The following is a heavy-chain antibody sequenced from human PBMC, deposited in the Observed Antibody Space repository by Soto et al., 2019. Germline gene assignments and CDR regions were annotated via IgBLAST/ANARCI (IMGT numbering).Heavy chain of an antibody. J-gene: IGHJ4*02. CDR1: GGSFSGYY. CDR3: ARGANLYSSSWYYVY. V-gene: IGHV4-34*01. D-gene: IGHD6-13*01. Sequence: QVQLQQWGAGLLKPSETLSLTCAVYGGSFSGYYWSWIRQPPGKGLEWIGEINHSGSTNYNPSLKSRVTISVDTSKNQFSLKRSSVTAADTAVYYCARGANLYSSSWYYVYWGQGTLVTVSS. CDR2: INHSGST.